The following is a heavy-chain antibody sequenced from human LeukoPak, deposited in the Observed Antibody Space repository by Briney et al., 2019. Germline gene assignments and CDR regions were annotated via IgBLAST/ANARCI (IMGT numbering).Heavy chain of an antibody. V-gene: IGHV3-21*01. J-gene: IGHJ5*02. D-gene: IGHD6-19*01. CDR2: ISSSSSYI. CDR3: ARVLDSSGWPA. Sequence: GGSLRLSCAASGFTFSSYSMNWVRRAPGKGLEWVSSISSSSSYIYYADSVKGRFTISRDNAKNSLYLQMNSLRAEDTAVYYCARVLDSSGWPAWGQGTLVTVSS. CDR1: GFTFSSYS.